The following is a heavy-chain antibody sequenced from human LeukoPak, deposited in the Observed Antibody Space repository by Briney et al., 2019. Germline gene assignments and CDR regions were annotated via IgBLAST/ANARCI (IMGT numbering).Heavy chain of an antibody. CDR2: IYPGDSDT. CDR1: GYSFTNYW. J-gene: IGHJ4*02. CDR3: ATGIAAAVHYFDY. V-gene: IGHV5-51*01. Sequence: GESLKISCKGSGYSFTNYWIGWVRQLPGKGLEWMGIIYPGDSDTRYSPSFQGQVTISADKSISTAYLQWSSLKASDTAMYYCATGIAAAVHYFDYWGQGTLVTVSS. D-gene: IGHD6-25*01.